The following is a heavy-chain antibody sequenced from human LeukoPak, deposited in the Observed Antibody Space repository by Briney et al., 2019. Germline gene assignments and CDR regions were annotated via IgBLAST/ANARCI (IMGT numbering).Heavy chain of an antibody. CDR3: ARGYCGGDCYSDAFDF. J-gene: IGHJ3*01. Sequence: SQTLSLTCAISGDSVSNNSAAWNWIGRSPSRGLEWLGRTYYRSKWYNDYAVSVKSRITLKPDTSKNQFSLQLNSVTPEDTAVYYCARGYCGGDCYSDAFDFWGQGTMVTVSS. CDR2: TYYRSKWYN. D-gene: IGHD2-21*01. CDR1: GDSVSNNSAA. V-gene: IGHV6-1*01.